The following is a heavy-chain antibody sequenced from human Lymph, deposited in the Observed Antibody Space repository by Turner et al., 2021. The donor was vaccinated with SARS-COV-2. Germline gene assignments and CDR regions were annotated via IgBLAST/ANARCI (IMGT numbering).Heavy chain of an antibody. D-gene: IGHD1-26*01. J-gene: IGHJ3*02. CDR1: GRTFSTYV. CDR2: NIPILGIE. Sequence: QVLLVHSGAAVKKPGSSVMVSCKASGRTFSTYVISWVRQAHGQGLERMGGNIPILGIENYAQKYKGRDTITADKYTSTAYMELSSLRTEDTAVYNCARRHSGNYDAFDIWGQGKMVTVYS. CDR3: ARRHSGNYDAFDI. V-gene: IGHV1-69*10.